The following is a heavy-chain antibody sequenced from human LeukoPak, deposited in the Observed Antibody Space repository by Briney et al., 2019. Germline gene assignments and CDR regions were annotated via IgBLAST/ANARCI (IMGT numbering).Heavy chain of an antibody. J-gene: IGHJ4*02. Sequence: GESLKISSKGSGYSFTSYWIGWVRQMPGKGLEWMGIIYPGDSDTRYSPSFQGQVTISADKSISTAYLQWSSLKASDTAMYYCARQRDILTGYWYYFDYWGQGTLVTVSS. D-gene: IGHD3-9*01. V-gene: IGHV5-51*01. CDR3: ARQRDILTGYWYYFDY. CDR1: GYSFTSYW. CDR2: IYPGDSDT.